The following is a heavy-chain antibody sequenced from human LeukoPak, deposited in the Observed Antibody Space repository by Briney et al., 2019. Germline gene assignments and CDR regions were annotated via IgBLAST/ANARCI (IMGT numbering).Heavy chain of an antibody. CDR3: ARAGWYRWDY. CDR1: GFTFSTYW. D-gene: IGHD6-19*01. J-gene: IGHJ4*02. V-gene: IGHV3-74*01. Sequence: GGSLRLSCAASGFTFSTYWMHWVRQAPGKGLEWVSRINSDGTTTNYADSVKGRFNIPRDDAKNRLYRQMNTLRGEDTAVYYCARAGWYRWDYWGQGTLVTVSS. CDR2: INSDGTTT.